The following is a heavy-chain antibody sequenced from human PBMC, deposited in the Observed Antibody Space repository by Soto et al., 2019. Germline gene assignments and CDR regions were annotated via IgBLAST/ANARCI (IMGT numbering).Heavy chain of an antibody. Sequence: GGSLRLSCAASGFTLSSYWMHWVRQAPGKGLVWVSRIKSDGSSTSYADSVKGRFTISRDNAKNTLDLQMNSLRVEDTAVYYCSKDLGVVVTASRTGYWGHGTLVTVSS. J-gene: IGHJ4*01. V-gene: IGHV3-74*01. D-gene: IGHD2-21*02. CDR1: GFTLSSYW. CDR3: SKDLGVVVTASRTGY. CDR2: IKSDGSST.